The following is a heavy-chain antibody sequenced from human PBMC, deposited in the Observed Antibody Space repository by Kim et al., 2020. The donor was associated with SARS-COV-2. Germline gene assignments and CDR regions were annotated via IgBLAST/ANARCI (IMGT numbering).Heavy chain of an antibody. D-gene: IGHD2-2*01. CDR1: GFSISTYW. CDR2: IKSDGSST. V-gene: IGHV3-74*01. CDR3: ARVVSTTCYASDY. J-gene: IGHJ4*02. Sequence: GGSLRLSCAASGFSISTYWMHWVRQAPGKGLVWVSRIKSDGSSTSYADSVKGRFTISRDNAKNTVSLQMNSLRVEDTAVYYCARVVSTTCYASDYWGQGTLVTVSS.